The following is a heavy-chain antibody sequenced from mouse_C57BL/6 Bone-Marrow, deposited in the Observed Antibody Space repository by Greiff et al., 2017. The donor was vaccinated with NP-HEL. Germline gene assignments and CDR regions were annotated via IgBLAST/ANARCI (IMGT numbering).Heavy chain of an antibody. Sequence: EVQVVESGGGLVQPKGSLKLSCAASGFSFNTYAMNWVRQAPGKGLEWVARIRSKSNNYATYYADSVKDRFTISRDDSESMLYLQMNNLKTEDTAMYYCVRQACRLRRGAMDYWGQGTSVTVSS. V-gene: IGHV10-1*01. CDR1: GFSFNTYA. CDR2: IRSKSNNYAT. D-gene: IGHD2-4*01. CDR3: VRQACRLRRGAMDY. J-gene: IGHJ4*01.